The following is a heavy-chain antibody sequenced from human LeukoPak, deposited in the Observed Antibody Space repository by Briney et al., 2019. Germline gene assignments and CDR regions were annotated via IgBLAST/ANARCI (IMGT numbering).Heavy chain of an antibody. Sequence: GASVKVSCKASGGTFSSYAISWVRQAPGQGLEWMGAIIPIFGTANYAQKFQGRVTITTDESTSTAYMELSSLRSEDTAVYYCARLLDYYFDYWGQGTLVTVSS. CDR1: GGTFSSYA. CDR3: ARLLDYYFDY. V-gene: IGHV1-69*05. D-gene: IGHD3-10*01. J-gene: IGHJ4*02. CDR2: IIPIFGTA.